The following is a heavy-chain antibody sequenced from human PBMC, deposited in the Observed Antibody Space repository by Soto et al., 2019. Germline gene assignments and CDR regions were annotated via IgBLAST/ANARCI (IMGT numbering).Heavy chain of an antibody. Sequence: EVQLLESGGGLVQPGGSPRLSCAASGFTFSSYAMSWVRQAPGKGLEWVSAISGSGGSTYYADSVKGRFTISRDNSKNTLYLQMNSLRAEDTAVYYCATDCSDASCYRSHGFDIWGQGTMVTVSS. CDR2: ISGSGGST. CDR3: ATDCSDASCYRSHGFDI. CDR1: GFTFSSYA. V-gene: IGHV3-23*01. J-gene: IGHJ3*02. D-gene: IGHD2-2*01.